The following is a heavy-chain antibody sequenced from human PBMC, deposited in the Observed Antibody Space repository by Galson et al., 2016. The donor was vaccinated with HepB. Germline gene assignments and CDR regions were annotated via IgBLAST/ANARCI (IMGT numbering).Heavy chain of an antibody. CDR3: ARLVTLVQGSRGAEFYYYYMDV. V-gene: IGHV4-34*12. CDR1: GGSFSDSY. CDR2: IFHSGFI. J-gene: IGHJ6*03. Sequence: SETLSLTCAVYGGSFSDSYWTWIRQPPGKGLEWIGEIFHSGFINYNPSLQNRLTISMDTSKNQFSLPLASVTAADTAMYYCARLVTLVQGSRGAEFYYYYMDVWGKGTPVTVSS. D-gene: IGHD3-10*01.